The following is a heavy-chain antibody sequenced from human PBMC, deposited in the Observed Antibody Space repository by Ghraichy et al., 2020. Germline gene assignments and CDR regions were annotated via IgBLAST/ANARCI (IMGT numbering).Heavy chain of an antibody. J-gene: IGHJ4*02. CDR2: ISGTGGTT. CDR3: ATRTTVTTVGY. CDR1: GFTFSTYA. V-gene: IGHV3-23*01. D-gene: IGHD4-17*01. Sequence: GGSLRLSCAASGFTFSTYAMSWVRQAPGKGLEWVSAISGTGGTTYYADSVKGRFTISRDNPKNTLYLQMNSLRAEDTAVYYCATRTTVTTVGYWGQGTLVTVSS.